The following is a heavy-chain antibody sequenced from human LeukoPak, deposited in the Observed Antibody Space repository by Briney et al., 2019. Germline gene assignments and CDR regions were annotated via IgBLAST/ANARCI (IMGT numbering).Heavy chain of an antibody. J-gene: IGHJ3*02. V-gene: IGHV3-48*01. CDR3: ARXSVTRGAFDI. Sequence: GGSLXLSXAASGFTFSXYSXXXXXQAPGKGXXXXXYIXXSXSTIXXADSXXXXXXXSXDNAKNSLYLQMNSLRAEXXAVYYCARXSVTRGAFDIWGQGTMVTVSS. CDR2: IXXSXSTI. D-gene: IGHD4-17*01. CDR1: GFTFSXYS.